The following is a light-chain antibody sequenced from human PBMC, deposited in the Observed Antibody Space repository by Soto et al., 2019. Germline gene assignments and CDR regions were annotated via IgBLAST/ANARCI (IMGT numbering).Light chain of an antibody. CDR1: QPLNNN. V-gene: IGKV3-15*01. J-gene: IGKJ5*01. Sequence: DIVMTQSPATLSVSRGDRATLSCRAGQPLNNNVAWYQHKPGQAPRLLIYGTSTRATGISARFSGGGSGTEFTLTISSLQSEDFAVYYCQQYEKWPPSITFGQGTRLEIK. CDR3: QQYEKWPPSIT. CDR2: GTS.